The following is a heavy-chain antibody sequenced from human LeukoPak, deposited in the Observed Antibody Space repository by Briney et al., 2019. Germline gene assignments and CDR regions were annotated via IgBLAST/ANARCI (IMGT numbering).Heavy chain of an antibody. J-gene: IGHJ5*02. D-gene: IGHD4-17*01. Sequence: PSQTLSLTCTVSGGSISSGSYYWSWNRPPAGKGLESIVRIYTGGSTNYNPSLKSRATISVDTSKNQFSLKLSSVTAADTAVYYCAGGDMTTVQDWFDPWGQGTLVTVSS. CDR1: GGSISSGSYY. CDR2: IYTGGST. CDR3: AGGDMTTVQDWFDP. V-gene: IGHV4-61*02.